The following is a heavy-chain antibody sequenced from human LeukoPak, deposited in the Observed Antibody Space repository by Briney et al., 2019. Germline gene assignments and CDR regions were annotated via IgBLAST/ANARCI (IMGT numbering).Heavy chain of an antibody. V-gene: IGHV4-34*01. Sequence: SETLSLTCAVYGGSFSGYYWGWIRQPPGKGLDWIGNVYYSGSTYHNPSLKSRVTISVDTSKNQFSLKLSSVTAADTAVYYCARQDDSSGYSSYFDYWGQGTLVTVSS. CDR1: GGSFSGYY. CDR3: ARQDDSSGYSSYFDY. J-gene: IGHJ4*02. CDR2: VYYSGST. D-gene: IGHD3-22*01.